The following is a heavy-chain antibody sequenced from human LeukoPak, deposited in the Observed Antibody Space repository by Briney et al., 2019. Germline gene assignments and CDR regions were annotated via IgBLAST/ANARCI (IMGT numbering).Heavy chain of an antibody. Sequence: GGSLRLSCVASGFTFSSYAMRWVRQAPGKGLEWVSTISSSGGSTYYADAVKGRFTISRDKSKNTLKLQMNGLRAEDTAVYYCAKGEYSYGYLFDSWGQGTLVTVSS. V-gene: IGHV3-23*01. CDR2: ISSSGGST. CDR3: AKGEYSYGYLFDS. CDR1: GFTFSSYA. J-gene: IGHJ4*02. D-gene: IGHD5-18*01.